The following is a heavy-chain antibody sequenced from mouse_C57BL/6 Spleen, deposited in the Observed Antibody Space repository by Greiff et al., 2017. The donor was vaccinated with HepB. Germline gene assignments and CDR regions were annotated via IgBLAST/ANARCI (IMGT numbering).Heavy chain of an antibody. Sequence: VQLQQSGAELARPGASVKLSCKASGYTFTSYGISWVKQRTGQGLEWIGEIYPGSGNTYYNEKFKGKATLTADKSSSTAYMELRSLTSEDSAVYVCALDSSGYEGFAYWGQGTLVTVSA. J-gene: IGHJ3*01. D-gene: IGHD3-2*02. CDR2: IYPGSGNT. V-gene: IGHV1-81*01. CDR3: ALDSSGYEGFAY. CDR1: GYTFTSYG.